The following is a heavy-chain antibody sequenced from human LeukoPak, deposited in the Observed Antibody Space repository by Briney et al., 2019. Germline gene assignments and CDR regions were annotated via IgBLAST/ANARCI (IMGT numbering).Heavy chain of an antibody. CDR3: ARGSPGFYYYMDV. D-gene: IGHD5-12*01. V-gene: IGHV3-23*01. Sequence: GGSLRLSCAASGFTFSSYAMNRVRQAPGKGLEWGSTISGGGGSTYYADYVRGRFTISRDNSKNTLYVQRNRLRAQDTAIYYCARGSPGFYYYMDVWGRGNTVTVSS. CDR2: ISGGGGST. J-gene: IGHJ6*03. CDR1: GFTFSSYA.